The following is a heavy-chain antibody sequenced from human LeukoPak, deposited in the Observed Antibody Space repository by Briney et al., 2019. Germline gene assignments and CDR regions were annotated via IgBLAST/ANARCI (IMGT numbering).Heavy chain of an antibody. J-gene: IGHJ3*02. Sequence: ASVKVSCKASGYTFTGYYMHWVRQAPGQGLEWMGWINPNSGGTNYAQKFQGRVTMTRDTSISTAYMELSRLRSDDTAVYYCAFTMVRGVPHAFDIRGQGTMVTVSS. CDR1: GYTFTGYY. D-gene: IGHD3-10*01. CDR2: INPNSGGT. CDR3: AFTMVRGVPHAFDI. V-gene: IGHV1-2*02.